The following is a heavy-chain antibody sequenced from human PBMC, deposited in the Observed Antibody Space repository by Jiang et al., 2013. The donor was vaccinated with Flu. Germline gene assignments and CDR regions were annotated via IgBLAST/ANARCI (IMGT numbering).Heavy chain of an antibody. CDR3: ARAEVGAARQYFLDY. V-gene: IGHV3-66*02. CDR2: IYSGGST. Sequence: CAVSGFTVISNYMSWVRQAPGKGLEWVSVIYSGGSTDYADSVKGRFTISRDNSKNTLYLQMNSLRAEDTAVYYCARAEVGAARQYFLDYWGQGTLVTVSS. J-gene: IGHJ4*02. D-gene: IGHD6-6*01. CDR1: GFTVISNY.